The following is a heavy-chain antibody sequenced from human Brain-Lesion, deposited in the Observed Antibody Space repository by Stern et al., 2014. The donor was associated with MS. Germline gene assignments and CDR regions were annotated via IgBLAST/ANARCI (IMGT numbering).Heavy chain of an antibody. V-gene: IGHV4-39*01. CDR2: IYYSGFT. D-gene: IGHD1-26*01. Sequence: QLQLQESGPGLVKPSETLSLTCTVSGGSISSSTYYWAWIRQPPGKGLEWIGNIYYSGFTYYNSSLKSRVTISVDVSKNQFSLKLSSVTAADTAIYYCARHDSVPRPSQLYSARDRGPGYFDYWGQGTLVTVSS. CDR3: ARHDSVPRPSQLYSARDRGPGYFDY. J-gene: IGHJ4*02. CDR1: GGSISSSTYY.